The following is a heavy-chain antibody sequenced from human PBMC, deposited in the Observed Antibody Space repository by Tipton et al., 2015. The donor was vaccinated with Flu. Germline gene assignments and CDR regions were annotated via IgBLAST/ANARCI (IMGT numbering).Heavy chain of an antibody. Sequence: TLSLTCTVSGDSISGSYYWGWIRQPPGKGLEWIGNIYHTGSTYHNPSLKSRVTISVDTSKNQFSLKLSSVTAADTALYYCARQDAFHYYYGMDVWGQGTTVTVSS. CDR1: GDSISGSYY. D-gene: IGHD2-2*01. CDR3: ARQDAFHYYYGMDV. CDR2: IYHTGST. J-gene: IGHJ6*02. V-gene: IGHV4-38-2*02.